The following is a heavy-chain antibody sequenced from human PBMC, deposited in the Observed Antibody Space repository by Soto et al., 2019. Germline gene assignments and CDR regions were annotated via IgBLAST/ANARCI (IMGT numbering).Heavy chain of an antibody. V-gene: IGHV1-24*01. CDR3: ATDSGPKYDYVWGSHRLSASDI. CDR1: GYTLTELS. Sequence: ASVKGSCKVSGYTLTELSMHWVRQAPGKGLEWMGGFDPEDGETIYAQKFQGRGTVTKDTSTDTAYMELSSLRSEDTAVYYCATDSGPKYDYVWGSHRLSASDIRGPGTMLTLS. D-gene: IGHD3-16*02. J-gene: IGHJ3*02. CDR2: FDPEDGET.